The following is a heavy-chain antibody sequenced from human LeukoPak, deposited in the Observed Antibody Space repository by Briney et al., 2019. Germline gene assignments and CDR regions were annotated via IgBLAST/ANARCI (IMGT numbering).Heavy chain of an antibody. J-gene: IGHJ5*02. CDR1: GGSISSYH. Sequence: PSETLSLTCTVSGGSISSYHWSWIRQPPGKGLEWIGYIYYSGSTNYNPSLKSRVTISVDTSKNQFSLKLSSVTAADTAVYYCARDPCSSTSCYGWFDPWGQGTLVTVSS. V-gene: IGHV4-59*01. CDR2: IYYSGST. CDR3: ARDPCSSTSCYGWFDP. D-gene: IGHD2-2*01.